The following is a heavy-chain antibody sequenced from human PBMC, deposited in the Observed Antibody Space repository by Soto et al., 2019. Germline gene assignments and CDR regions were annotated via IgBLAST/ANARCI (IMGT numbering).Heavy chain of an antibody. CDR3: ALEFGSRSPNYDY. D-gene: IGHD3-10*01. V-gene: IGHV3-23*01. J-gene: IGHJ4*02. CDR2: FTASGSAL. Sequence: SGGSLRLSCAASGLTFPTSAMSWVRQAPGKGLEWVSTFTASGSALYADSVKGRFTISRDNSQNILHLEMNSLRVEDTAVYYCALEFGSRSPNYDYRGQGTLVTVFS. CDR1: GLTFPTSA.